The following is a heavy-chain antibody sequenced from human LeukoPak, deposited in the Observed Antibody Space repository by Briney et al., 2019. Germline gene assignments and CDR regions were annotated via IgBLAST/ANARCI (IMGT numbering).Heavy chain of an antibody. CDR2: ISAYNGNT. CDR3: ARMDVLRPYYYYMDV. D-gene: IGHD3-16*01. V-gene: IGHV1-18*01. CDR1: GYTFTGYG. J-gene: IGHJ6*03. Sequence: ASVKVSCKASGYTFTGYGISWVRQAPGQGLEWMGWISAYNGNTNYAQKLQGRVTMTTDTSTSTAYMELRSLRSDDTAVYYCARMDVLRPYYYYMDVWGKGTTVTVS.